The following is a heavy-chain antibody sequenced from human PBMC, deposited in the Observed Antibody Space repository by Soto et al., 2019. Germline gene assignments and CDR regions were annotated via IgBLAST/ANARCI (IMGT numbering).Heavy chain of an antibody. CDR2: TYYRSRFFS. CDR1: GDSVSSYSAA. V-gene: IGHV6-1*01. D-gene: IGHD3-10*01. J-gene: IGHJ5*02. Sequence: QTLSLTCVISGDSVSSYSAAWNWIRQSPSGGLEWLGRTYYRSRFFSDYAESVKSRIIINPDTSKNQFSLQLKSVTPEDTAVYYCVRDRYSSSGWFDPWGQGTPVTVSS. CDR3: VRDRYSSSGWFDP.